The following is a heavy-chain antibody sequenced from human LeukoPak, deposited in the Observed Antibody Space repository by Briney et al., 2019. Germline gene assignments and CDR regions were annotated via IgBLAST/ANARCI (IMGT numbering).Heavy chain of an antibody. CDR1: GGSFSGYY. CDR3: AKDSGLRYFDWFTYYYYGMDV. V-gene: IGHV3-23*01. J-gene: IGHJ6*02. CDR2: ISGSGGST. D-gene: IGHD3-9*01. Sequence: PSETLSPTCAVYGGSFSGYYWSWIRQPPGKGLEWVSAISGSGGSTYYADSVKGRFTISRDNSKNTLYLQMNSLRAEDTAVYYCAKDSGLRYFDWFTYYYYGMDVWGQGTTVTVSS.